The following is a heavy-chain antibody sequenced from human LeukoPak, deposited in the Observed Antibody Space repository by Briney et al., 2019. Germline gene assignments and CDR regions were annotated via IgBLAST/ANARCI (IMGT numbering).Heavy chain of an antibody. CDR1: GYTFTSYD. CDR3: ARQGATKTSYYFDY. V-gene: IGHV1-8*01. CDR2: MNPNSGNT. Sequence: ASVKVSYKASGYTFTSYDINWVRQATGQGLEWMGWMNPNSGNTGYAQKFQGRVTMTRNTSISTAYMELSSLRSGDTAVYYCARQGATKTSYYFDYWGQGTLVTVSS. J-gene: IGHJ4*02. D-gene: IGHD1-26*01.